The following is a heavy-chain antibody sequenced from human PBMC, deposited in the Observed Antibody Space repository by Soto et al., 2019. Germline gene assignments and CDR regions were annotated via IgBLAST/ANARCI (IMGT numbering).Heavy chain of an antibody. V-gene: IGHV3-21*01. CDR1: GFTFSSYS. D-gene: IGHD4-17*01. CDR3: ARVYGDYVFLWYFAL. Sequence: EVQLVESGGGLVKPGGSLRLSCAASGFTFSSYSMNWVRQAPGKGLEWVPSISSSSSYIYYADSVKGRFTISRDNAKYSLYLQMNSLRAEDTAVYYCARVYGDYVFLWYFALWGRGTLVTVSS. J-gene: IGHJ2*01. CDR2: ISSSSSYI.